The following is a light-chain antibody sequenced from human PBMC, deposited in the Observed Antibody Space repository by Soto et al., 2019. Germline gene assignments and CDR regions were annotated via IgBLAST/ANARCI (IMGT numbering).Light chain of an antibody. Sequence: QSVLTQPPSASGSPGQSVTISCTGTSSDVGGYNYVSWYQQHPGKAPKLMSYEVSKRPSGVPDRFSGSKSGNTASLTVSGLQAEDEADYYCSSYAGSNNFRYVFGTGTKLTVL. CDR2: EVS. CDR1: SSDVGGYNY. CDR3: SSYAGSNNFRYV. V-gene: IGLV2-8*01. J-gene: IGLJ1*01.